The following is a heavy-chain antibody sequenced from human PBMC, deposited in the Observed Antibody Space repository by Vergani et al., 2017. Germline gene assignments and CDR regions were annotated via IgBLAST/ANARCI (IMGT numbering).Heavy chain of an antibody. CDR3: ARAGYSSGWPSDY. J-gene: IGHJ4*02. V-gene: IGHV4-59*01. D-gene: IGHD6-19*01. CDR2: IYYSGST. Sequence: QVQLQESGPGLVKPSETLSLTCTVPGGSISSYYWSWSRQPPGKGLEWIGYIYYSGSTNYNPSLKSRVTISVDTSKNQFSLKLSSVTAADTAVYYCARAGYSSGWPSDYWGQGTLVTVSS. CDR1: GGSISSYY.